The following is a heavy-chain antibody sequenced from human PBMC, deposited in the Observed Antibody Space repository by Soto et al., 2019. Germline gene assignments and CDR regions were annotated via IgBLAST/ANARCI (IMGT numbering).Heavy chain of an antibody. CDR2: TYYRSTWHY. V-gene: IGHV6-1*01. J-gene: IGHJ4*02. D-gene: IGHD3-10*01. Sequence: QTLSLTCAISGDSVSSNSAVWNWIRQSPSRGLEWLGRTYYRSTWHYDYAVSVKSRITINPDTSKNQFSLQLNSVTPEDTAVYYCARENTMVRGVINPLDYWGQGTLVTVSS. CDR3: ARENTMVRGVINPLDY. CDR1: GDSVSSNSAV.